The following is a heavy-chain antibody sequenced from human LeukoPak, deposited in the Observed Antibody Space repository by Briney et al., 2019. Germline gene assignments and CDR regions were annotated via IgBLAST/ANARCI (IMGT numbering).Heavy chain of an antibody. V-gene: IGHV3-23*01. J-gene: IGHJ4*02. CDR2: LSGSGGST. CDR3: AKDFLRSGWYFYY. Sequence: GGSLRLSCAASGFTSSTYDFSTYAMSWVRQAPGKGLEWVSGLSGSGGSTYYADSVKGRFTISRDNSKNTLYLQMNSLRAEDTAVYYCAKDFLRSGWYFYYWGQGTLVTVSS. CDR1: GFTSSTYDFSTYA. D-gene: IGHD6-19*01.